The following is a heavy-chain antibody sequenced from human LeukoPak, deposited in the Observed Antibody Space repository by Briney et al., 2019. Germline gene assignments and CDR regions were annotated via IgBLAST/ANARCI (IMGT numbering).Heavy chain of an antibody. CDR2: INYSGRT. V-gene: IGHV4-39*01. Sequence: NTSETLSLTCTVSGDSISSSDYYWGWIRQPPGKGLEWIALINYSGRTFYNPSLKSRVTISVDMSKNQFSLNLNSVTAADTAVYYCARRRKDLNWFDPWGQGTLVTVSS. CDR3: ARRRKDLNWFDP. CDR1: GDSISSSDYY. J-gene: IGHJ5*02.